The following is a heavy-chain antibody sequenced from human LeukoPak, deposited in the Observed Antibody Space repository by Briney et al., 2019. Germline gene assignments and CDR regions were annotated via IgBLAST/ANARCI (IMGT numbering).Heavy chain of an antibody. CDR2: IKQDGSER. J-gene: IGHJ4*02. CDR1: GFTFSSSW. V-gene: IGHV3-7*05. CDR3: AREYPISSFDF. D-gene: IGHD6-6*01. Sequence: GGSLRLSCAASGFTFSSSWMSWVRQAPGKGLEWVANIKQDGSERYYVDSVKGRFTISRDNAKNSLYLQMNSLRAEDTAVYFCAREYPISSFDFWGQGTLVTVSS.